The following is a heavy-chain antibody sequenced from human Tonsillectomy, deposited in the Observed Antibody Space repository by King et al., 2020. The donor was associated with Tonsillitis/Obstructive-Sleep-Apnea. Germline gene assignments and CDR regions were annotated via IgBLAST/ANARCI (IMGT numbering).Heavy chain of an antibody. J-gene: IGHJ5*02. CDR3: ARDLSSSPYNWFDP. V-gene: IGHV4-4*07. D-gene: IGHD6-13*01. CDR2: IDTSGNT. Sequence: VQLQESGPGLVKPSETLSLTCTVSGGSISSYYWSWIRQPAGMGLEWIGLIDTSGNTNYNPSLKTRVTMSVDTSKNQFSLKLSSVTAADTAVYYCARDLSSSPYNWFDPWGQGILVTVSS. CDR1: GGSISSYY.